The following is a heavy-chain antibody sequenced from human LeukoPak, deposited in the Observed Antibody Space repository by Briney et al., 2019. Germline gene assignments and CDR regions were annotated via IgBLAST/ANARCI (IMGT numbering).Heavy chain of an antibody. Sequence: PGGSLRLSCAASGFRFSNFAMNWVRQAPGKGLEWVASIKQDGSVKNYVGSVKGRFAISRDNAKNSLYLQMSSLRADDAAVYYCAGGLGWITDSWGQGTRVTVSS. V-gene: IGHV3-7*01. CDR1: GFRFSNFA. CDR3: AGGLGWITDS. CDR2: IKQDGSVK. D-gene: IGHD6-19*01. J-gene: IGHJ4*02.